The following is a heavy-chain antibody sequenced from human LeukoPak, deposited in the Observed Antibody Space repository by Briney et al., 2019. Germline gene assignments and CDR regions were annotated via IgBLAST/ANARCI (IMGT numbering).Heavy chain of an antibody. CDR1: GFTFSSYA. V-gene: IGHV3-23*01. Sequence: GGSLRLSCAASGFTFSSYAMSWVRQAPGKGLEWVSAISGSGGSTYYADSVKGRFTISRDNSKNTLYLQMNSLRAEDTAVYYCAADIVVVPAAMRRGTRQDYWGQGTLVTVSS. CDR2: ISGSGGST. J-gene: IGHJ4*02. CDR3: AADIVVVPAAMRRGTRQDY. D-gene: IGHD2-2*01.